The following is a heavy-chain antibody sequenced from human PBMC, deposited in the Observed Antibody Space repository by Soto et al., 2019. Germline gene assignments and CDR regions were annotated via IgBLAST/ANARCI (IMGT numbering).Heavy chain of an antibody. CDR1: GFTFSSYA. V-gene: IGHV3-64D*06. CDR2: VRGNGDPP. Sequence: QSGGSLRLSCSASGFTFSSYAMHWVRQAPGKGLEYVSGVRGNGDPPFYADSVKGRFTISRDNSKNTLYLQMSSLSADDTAAYYCVKSRGGNNFDFFDWGQGALVTVSS. CDR3: VKSRGGNNFDFFD. D-gene: IGHD5-12*01. J-gene: IGHJ4*02.